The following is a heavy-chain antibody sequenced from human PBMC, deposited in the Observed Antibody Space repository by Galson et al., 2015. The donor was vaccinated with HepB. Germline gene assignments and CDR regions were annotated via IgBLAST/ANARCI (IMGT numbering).Heavy chain of an antibody. Sequence: CAISGDSVSSNSAAWNWIRQSPSRGLEWLGRTYYRSKWESDYAESVKGRISINADTSKRQFSLQLRSVTPEDAAVYYCAREHGTRLYYYGMDVWGQGTPVTVSS. CDR1: GDSVSSNSAA. J-gene: IGHJ6*02. V-gene: IGHV6-1*01. D-gene: IGHD1-1*01. CDR2: TYYRSKWES. CDR3: AREHGTRLYYYGMDV.